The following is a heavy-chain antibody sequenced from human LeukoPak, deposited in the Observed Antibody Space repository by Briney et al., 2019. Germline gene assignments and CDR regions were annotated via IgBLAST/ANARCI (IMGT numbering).Heavy chain of an antibody. CDR1: GGSIISYY. D-gene: IGHD2-15*01. CDR3: ARIVGGGNFQH. V-gene: IGHV4-59*12. Sequence: SETLSLTCTVSGGSIISYYWSWIRQPPGKGLEWIGYIYYSGSTNYNPSLKSRVTIAVDTSKNQFSLKVSSVAAADTAVYYCARIVGGGNFQHWGQGTLVTVSS. CDR2: IYYSGST. J-gene: IGHJ1*01.